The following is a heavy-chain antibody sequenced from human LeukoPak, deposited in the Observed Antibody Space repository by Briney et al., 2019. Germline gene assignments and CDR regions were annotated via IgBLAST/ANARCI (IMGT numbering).Heavy chain of an antibody. D-gene: IGHD6-13*01. CDR2: ISYDGSNK. Sequence: PGGSLRLSCAASGFIFSSYGMHWVRQAPGKGLEWVAVISYDGSNKYYADSVKGRFTISRDNSKNTLYLQMNSLRAEDTAVYYCAKRIAAALDYWGQGTLVTVSS. CDR3: AKRIAAALDY. V-gene: IGHV3-30*18. CDR1: GFIFSSYG. J-gene: IGHJ4*02.